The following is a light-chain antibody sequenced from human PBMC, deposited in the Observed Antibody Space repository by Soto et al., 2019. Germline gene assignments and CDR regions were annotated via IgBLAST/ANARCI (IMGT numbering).Light chain of an antibody. CDR2: GAS. CDR3: LRYSHWPPMYT. V-gene: IGKV3-15*01. J-gene: IGKJ2*01. Sequence: EIVMTQSPATLSVSPGERATLSCRASQSVGSNLAWYQQKRGQAPRLLIYGASTRVTDIPARFSGSGSGTNFTLTISSLQSEDFAVYFFLRYSHWPPMYTFGQGTKLEIK. CDR1: QSVGSN.